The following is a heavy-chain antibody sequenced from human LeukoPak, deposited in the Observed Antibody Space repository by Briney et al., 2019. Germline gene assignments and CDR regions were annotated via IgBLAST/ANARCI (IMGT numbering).Heavy chain of an antibody. Sequence: PSETLSLTCVVYGGSLSGYYWGWIRQPPGKGLELIGEISHSGITNYNPSLKSRVTISVDTSKNQFSLKLDSVTAADTAVYYCARGRPPVGEFDSWGQGTLVTVSS. V-gene: IGHV4-34*01. CDR1: GGSLSGYY. CDR2: ISHSGIT. CDR3: ARGRPPVGEFDS. J-gene: IGHJ4*02. D-gene: IGHD3-10*01.